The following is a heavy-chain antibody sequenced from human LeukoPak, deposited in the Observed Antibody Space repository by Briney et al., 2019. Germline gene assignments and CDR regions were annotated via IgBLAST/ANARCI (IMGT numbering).Heavy chain of an antibody. Sequence: GGSLRLSCVASGFTFSDYYMAWIRQAPRKGLEWVSAISGSGGSTYYADSVKGRFTISRDNSKNTLYLQMNSLRAEDTAVYYCAKVPKRQVVLHAFDIWGQGTMVTVSS. CDR3: AKVPKRQVVLHAFDI. CDR1: GFTFSDYY. CDR2: ISGSGGST. D-gene: IGHD3-22*01. V-gene: IGHV3-23*01. J-gene: IGHJ3*02.